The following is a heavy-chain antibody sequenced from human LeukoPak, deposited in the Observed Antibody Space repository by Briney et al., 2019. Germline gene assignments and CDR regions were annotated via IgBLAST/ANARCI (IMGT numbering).Heavy chain of an antibody. J-gene: IGHJ4*02. V-gene: IGHV3-53*01. D-gene: IGHD6-13*01. Sequence: GGSLRLSCAVSGFTVSSNYMSWVRQAPGKGLEWVSVIYSGGNTYYADSEKGRFTNSRDNSKNTLYLQMNSLRAEDTAVYYCAKDPRFIAAAGTVPCWGQGTLVTVSS. CDR3: AKDPRFIAAAGTVPC. CDR2: IYSGGNT. CDR1: GFTVSSNY.